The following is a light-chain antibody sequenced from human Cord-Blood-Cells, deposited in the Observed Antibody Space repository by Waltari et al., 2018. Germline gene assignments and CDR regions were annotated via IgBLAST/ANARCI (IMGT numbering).Light chain of an antibody. CDR1: SSDVGGYNY. J-gene: IGLJ2*01. V-gene: IGLV2-14*03. CDR3: SSYTSSSTV. CDR2: DVS. Sequence: QSALTQPASVSGSPGQSITISCTGTSSDVGGYNYVSWYQHHPGKAPKLMIYDVSSRPSGVSNRFAGTKSGNTAPLTISGLQAEDEADYYCSSYTSSSTVFGGGTKLTVL.